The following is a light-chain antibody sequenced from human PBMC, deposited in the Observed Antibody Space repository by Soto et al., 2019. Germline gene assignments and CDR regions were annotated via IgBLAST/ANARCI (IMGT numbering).Light chain of an antibody. CDR2: RAS. V-gene: IGKV1-5*03. CDR1: QSINFW. CDR3: QQYHAYPWT. J-gene: IGKJ1*01. Sequence: DLQMTQSPPTLSASVGDRVTITCRASQSINFWLVWYQQKPGKVPKFLISRASILESGVPSRFSGSGSGTEFTLTINSLQPDDFATYYCQQYHAYPWTFGQGTKVEI.